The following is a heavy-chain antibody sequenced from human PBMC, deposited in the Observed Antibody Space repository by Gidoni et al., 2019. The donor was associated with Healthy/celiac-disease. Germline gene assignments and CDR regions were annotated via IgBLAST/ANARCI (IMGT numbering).Heavy chain of an antibody. CDR1: GFTFSSYA. J-gene: IGHJ1*01. CDR3: AKGGLGPADGPEYFQH. V-gene: IGHV3-23*01. D-gene: IGHD3-16*01. CDR2: ISGSGGST. Sequence: EVQLLESGGGLVQPGGSLRLSCAASGFTFSSYAMSWVRQAPGKGLEWVSAISGSGGSTYYADSVKGRFTISRDNSKNTLYLQMNSLRAEDTAVYYCAKGGLGPADGPEYFQHWGQGTLVTVSS.